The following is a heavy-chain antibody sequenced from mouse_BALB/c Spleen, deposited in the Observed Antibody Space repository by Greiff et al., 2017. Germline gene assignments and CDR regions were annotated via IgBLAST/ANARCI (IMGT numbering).Heavy chain of an antibody. CDR2: ISSGSSTI. CDR1: GFTFSSFG. D-gene: IGHD2-10*01. J-gene: IGHJ4*01. Sequence: EVQLVESGGGLVQPGGSRKLSCAASGFTFSSFGMHWVRQAPEKGLEWVAYISSGSSTIYYADTVKGRFTISRDNPKNTLFLQMTSLRSEDTAMYYCARWGAYYGKPYNYAMDYWGQGTSVTVSS. V-gene: IGHV5-17*02. CDR3: ARWGAYYGKPYNYAMDY.